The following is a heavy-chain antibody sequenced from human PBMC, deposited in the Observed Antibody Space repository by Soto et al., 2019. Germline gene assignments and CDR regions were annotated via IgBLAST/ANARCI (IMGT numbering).Heavy chain of an antibody. CDR2: IKSEANGGTT. V-gene: IGHV3-15*07. Sequence: EVQLVESGGGLVKPGGSLRLSCAASGFGLSNAWMKWVRQAPGKGLEWVGRIKSEANGGTTDHAAAVKGRFIISRDDSKNMLFLQMDSLITEDSAVYYCAYYPDSSARHVDFWGQGTLVTVSS. J-gene: IGHJ4*02. CDR3: AYYPDSSARHVDF. D-gene: IGHD3-22*01. CDR1: GFGLSNAW.